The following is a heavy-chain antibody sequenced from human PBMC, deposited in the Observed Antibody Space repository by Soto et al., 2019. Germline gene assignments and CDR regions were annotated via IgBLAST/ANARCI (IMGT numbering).Heavy chain of an antibody. CDR3: ARAPRQHYYYYGMDV. D-gene: IGHD6-13*01. V-gene: IGHV3-53*04. CDR1: GFTVSSNY. CDR2: IYSGGST. Sequence: EVQLVESGGGLVQPGGSLRLSCAASGFTVSSNYMSWVRQAPGKGLEWVSVIYSGGSTYYADSVKGRFNISRHNSKNTLHLQLNGLRAEDTAVYYCARAPRQHYYYYGMDVWGQGTTVTVCS. J-gene: IGHJ6*02.